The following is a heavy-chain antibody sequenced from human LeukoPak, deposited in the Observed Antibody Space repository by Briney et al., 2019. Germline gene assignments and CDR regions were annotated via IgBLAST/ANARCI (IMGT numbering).Heavy chain of an antibody. Sequence: ASVKVSCKASGYTFTGYYMHWVRQAPGQGLEWMGWINPNSGGTNYAQKFQGRVTMTRDTSISTAYMELSRLRSDDTAVYYCARDRGYCSSTSCYDWFDPWGQGPLVTVSS. CDR3: ARDRGYCSSTSCYDWFDP. D-gene: IGHD2-2*01. V-gene: IGHV1-2*02. CDR1: GYTFTGYY. CDR2: INPNSGGT. J-gene: IGHJ5*02.